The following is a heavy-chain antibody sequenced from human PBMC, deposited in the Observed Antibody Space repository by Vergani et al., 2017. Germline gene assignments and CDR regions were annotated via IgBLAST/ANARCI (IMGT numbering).Heavy chain of an antibody. CDR2: ISAYNGNT. D-gene: IGHD3-22*01. CDR1: GYTFTSYG. CDR3: AGALRYYDSSGYLDY. Sequence: QVQLVQSGAEVKKPGASVKVSCKASGYTFTSYGISWVRQAPGQGLEWMGWISAYNGNTNYAQKLQGRVPMTTYTSTSRVYMELRSLRSDDTAVYYCAGALRYYDSSGYLDYWGQGTLVTVSS. J-gene: IGHJ4*02. V-gene: IGHV1-18*01.